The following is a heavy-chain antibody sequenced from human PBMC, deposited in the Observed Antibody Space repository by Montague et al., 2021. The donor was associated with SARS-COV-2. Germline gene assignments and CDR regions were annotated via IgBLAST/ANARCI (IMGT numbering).Heavy chain of an antibody. Sequence: SETLSLTCAVHGGSFSGYYWSWIRQPPGKGLEWIGETNHSGSTNYNPSLKSRVSTSVDTSKNQFSLKLSSVTAADTAVYYCARGAPTITMIVVVFTGAGWYFDLWGRGTLVTVSS. J-gene: IGHJ2*01. CDR1: GGSFSGYY. CDR3: ARGAPTITMIVVVFTGAGWYFDL. V-gene: IGHV4-34*01. CDR2: TNHSGST. D-gene: IGHD3-22*01.